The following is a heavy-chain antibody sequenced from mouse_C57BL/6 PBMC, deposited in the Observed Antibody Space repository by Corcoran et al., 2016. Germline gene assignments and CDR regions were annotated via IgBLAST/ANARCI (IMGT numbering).Heavy chain of an antibody. D-gene: IGHD1-1*01. Sequence: QVQLQQSRAELVKPGASVKISCKASGYAFSSYWMNWVKQRPGKGLEWIGQIYPGDGDTNYNGKFKGKATLTADKSSSTAYMQLSSLTSEDSAVYFCASKDYYGSSYGAMDYWGQGTSVTVSS. V-gene: IGHV1-80*01. J-gene: IGHJ4*01. CDR3: ASKDYYGSSYGAMDY. CDR1: GYAFSSYW. CDR2: IYPGDGDT.